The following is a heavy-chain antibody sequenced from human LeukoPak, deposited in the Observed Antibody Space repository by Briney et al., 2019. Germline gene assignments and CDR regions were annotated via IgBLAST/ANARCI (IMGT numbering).Heavy chain of an antibody. CDR1: GFTFDDYG. J-gene: IGHJ6*03. V-gene: IGHV3-20*04. CDR3: ARPYHPTRVYYYYYMDV. Sequence: RSGGSLRLSCAASGFTFDDYGMTWVRQVPGKGLEWVSGINWNGGGATYADSVKGRFTISRDNSKNTLYLQMNSLRAEDTAVYYCARPYHPTRVYYYYYMDVWGKGTTVTVSS. CDR2: INWNGGGA. D-gene: IGHD2-2*01.